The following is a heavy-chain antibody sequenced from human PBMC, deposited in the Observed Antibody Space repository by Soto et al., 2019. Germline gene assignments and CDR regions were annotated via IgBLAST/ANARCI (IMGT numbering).Heavy chain of an antibody. J-gene: IGHJ4*02. V-gene: IGHV1-18*01. Sequence: ASVKVSCKASGYTFTSYGISWVRQDPGQGLEWMGWISAYNGNTNYAQKLQGRVTMTTDTSTSTAYMELRSLRSDDTAVYYCARDLGYYDFWSGWRALQRIDYWGQGTLVTVSS. CDR2: ISAYNGNT. CDR1: GYTFTSYG. D-gene: IGHD3-3*01. CDR3: ARDLGYYDFWSGWRALQRIDY.